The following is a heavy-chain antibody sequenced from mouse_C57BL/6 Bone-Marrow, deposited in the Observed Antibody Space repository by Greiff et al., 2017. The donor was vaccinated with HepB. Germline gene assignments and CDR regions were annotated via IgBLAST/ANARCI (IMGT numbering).Heavy chain of an antibody. Sequence: EVQLQESGGGLVQPGGSLKLSCAASGFTFSDYYMYWVRQTPEKRLEWVAYISNGGGSTYYPDTVKGRFTISRDNAKNTLYLPMSRLKSEDTAMYYCARHVGYYFDYWGQGTTLTVSS. CDR2: ISNGGGST. CDR3: ARHVGYYFDY. CDR1: GFTFSDYY. V-gene: IGHV5-12*01. D-gene: IGHD2-2*01. J-gene: IGHJ2*01.